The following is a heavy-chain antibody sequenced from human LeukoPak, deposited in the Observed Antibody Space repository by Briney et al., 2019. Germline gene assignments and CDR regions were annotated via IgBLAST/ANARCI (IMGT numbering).Heavy chain of an antibody. J-gene: IGHJ4*02. CDR1: GGTFSSYA. CDR2: IIPILGIA. V-gene: IGHV1-69*04. Sequence: ASVKVSCKASGGTFSSYAISWVRQAPGQGLEWMGRIIPILGIANYAQKFQGRVTITADKSTSTAYMELSSLRSEDTAVYYCARAMVRGVIDDYWGQGTLVTVSS. CDR3: ARAMVRGVIDDY. D-gene: IGHD3-10*01.